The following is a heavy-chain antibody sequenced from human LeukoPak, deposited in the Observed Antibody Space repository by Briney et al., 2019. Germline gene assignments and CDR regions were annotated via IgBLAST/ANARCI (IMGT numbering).Heavy chain of an antibody. CDR2: IYGNS. CDR1: GGSISTDGVF. CDR3: AVTTATSPRLFDS. V-gene: IGHV4-39*01. D-gene: IGHD1-1*01. J-gene: IGHJ4*02. Sequence: SETLSLTCTVSGGSISTDGVFWGWIRQPPGKGLEWIGNIYGNSYYNPSLVSRVTISVDSSKNQFSLKVSSLSAADTAVYFCAVTTATSPRLFDSWGQGTLVTVSS.